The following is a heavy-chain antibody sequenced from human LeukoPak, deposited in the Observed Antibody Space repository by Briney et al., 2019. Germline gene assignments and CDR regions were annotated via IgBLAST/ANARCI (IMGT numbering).Heavy chain of an antibody. CDR2: IWFDGSQE. V-gene: IGHV3-33*01. J-gene: IGHJ4*02. D-gene: IGHD6-6*01. CDR3: ARDLAAARLDF. CDR1: GYTFTDHG. Sequence: GGSLRLSCAASGYTFTDHGMHWVRQAPGKGLEWVADIWFDGSQEYYADTVKGRFTISRDISKRILYLQMNSLRAEDTGVYYCARDLAAARLDFRGQGTLVTVSS.